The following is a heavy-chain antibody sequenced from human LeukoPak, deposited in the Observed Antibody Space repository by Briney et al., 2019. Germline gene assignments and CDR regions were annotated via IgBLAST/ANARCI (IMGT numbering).Heavy chain of an antibody. CDR1: GFTLRRYW. D-gene: IGHD3-3*02. CDR3: ARDGILGSHDC. V-gene: IGHV3-74*01. CDR2: INNDGSDT. J-gene: IGHJ4*02. Sequence: GGALRLSCAAPGFTLRRYWVHLVRQTPGEGPVWVSHINNDGSDTSYADSVKGRFTITRDNAKNTLFLQMNSLRAEDTAVYYCARDGILGSHDCWGQGTLVTVSS.